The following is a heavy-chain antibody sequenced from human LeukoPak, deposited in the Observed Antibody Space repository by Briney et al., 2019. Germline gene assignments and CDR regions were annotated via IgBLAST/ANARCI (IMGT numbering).Heavy chain of an antibody. V-gene: IGHV4-59*01. CDR1: GGSISSYY. Sequence: SETLSLTCTVSGGSISSYYWSWIRQPPGKGLEWIGYIYYSGSTNYNPSLKSRVTISVDTSKNQFSLKLSSVTAADTAVYYCARDLFLGQAIVGYWGQGTLVTVSS. CDR2: IYYSGST. J-gene: IGHJ4*02. CDR3: ARDLFLGQAIVGY. D-gene: IGHD2-21*01.